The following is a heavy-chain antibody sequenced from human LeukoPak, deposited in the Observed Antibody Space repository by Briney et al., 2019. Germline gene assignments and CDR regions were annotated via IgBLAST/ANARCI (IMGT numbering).Heavy chain of an antibody. CDR3: ARDRPYYDILTGYYPWYFDL. CDR2: IYYSGST. V-gene: IGHV4-59*01. J-gene: IGHJ2*01. CDR1: GGSISSYY. D-gene: IGHD3-9*01. Sequence: SETLSLTCTVSGGSISSYYWSWIRQPPGKGLEWIGYIYYSGSTNYNPSLKSRVAISVDTSKNQFSLKLSSVAAADTAVYYCARDRPYYDILTGYYPWYFDLWGRGTLVTVSS.